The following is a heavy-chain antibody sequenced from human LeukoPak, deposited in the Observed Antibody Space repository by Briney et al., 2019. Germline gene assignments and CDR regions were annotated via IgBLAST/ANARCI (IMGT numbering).Heavy chain of an antibody. D-gene: IGHD1-26*01. CDR2: ISWDGGST. J-gene: IGHJ6*03. CDR3: ARDPYSGNYGNDYYYYMDV. CDR1: GFTLDDYT. Sequence: GGSLRLSCAASGFTLDDYTMHWVRQAPGKGLEWVSLISWDGGSTYYADSVKGRFTISRDNAKNSLYLQMNSLSPDDTAVYFCARDPYSGNYGNDYYYYMDVWGKGTTVTISS. V-gene: IGHV3-43*01.